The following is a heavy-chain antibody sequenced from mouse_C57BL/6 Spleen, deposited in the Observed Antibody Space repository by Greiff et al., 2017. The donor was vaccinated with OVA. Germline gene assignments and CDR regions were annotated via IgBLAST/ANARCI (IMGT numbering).Heavy chain of an antibody. Sequence: QVQLQQPGAELVMPGASVKLSCKASGYTFTSYWMHWVKQRPGQGLEWIGEIDPSDSYTNYNQKFKGKSTLTVDKSSSTAYMQLSSPTSEDSAVYYCARRDYYGSTYWYFDVWGTGTTVTVSS. CDR3: ARRDYYGSTYWYFDV. J-gene: IGHJ1*03. CDR1: GYTFTSYW. D-gene: IGHD1-1*01. V-gene: IGHV1-69*01. CDR2: IDPSDSYT.